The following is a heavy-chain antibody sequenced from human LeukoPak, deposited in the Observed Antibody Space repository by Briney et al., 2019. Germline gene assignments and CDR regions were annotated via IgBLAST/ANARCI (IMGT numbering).Heavy chain of an antibody. D-gene: IGHD6-13*01. Sequence: SETLSLTRAVYGGSFSGYYWSWVRQPPGKGLEWIGEINHSGSTNYNPSLKSRVTISVDTSKNQFSLKLSSVTAADTAVYYCARGLEEQRLVILRWFDPWGQGTLVTVSS. CDR3: ARGLEEQRLVILRWFDP. CDR1: GGSFSGYY. V-gene: IGHV4-34*01. CDR2: INHSGST. J-gene: IGHJ5*02.